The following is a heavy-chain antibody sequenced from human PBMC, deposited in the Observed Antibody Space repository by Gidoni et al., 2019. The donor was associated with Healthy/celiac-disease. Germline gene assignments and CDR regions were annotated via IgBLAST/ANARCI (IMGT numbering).Heavy chain of an antibody. CDR1: GFTFRSYS. Sequence: EVQLVESGGGLVQPGGYLRLSCAASGFTFRSYSLNWVRQAPGRGLEWVSYISSSSSTIYYADSVKGRFTISRDNAKNSLYLQMNSLRDEDTAVYYCARVGSSSWYVPAYWGQGTLVTVSS. CDR3: ARVGSSSWYVPAY. D-gene: IGHD6-13*01. V-gene: IGHV3-48*02. CDR2: ISSSSSTI. J-gene: IGHJ4*02.